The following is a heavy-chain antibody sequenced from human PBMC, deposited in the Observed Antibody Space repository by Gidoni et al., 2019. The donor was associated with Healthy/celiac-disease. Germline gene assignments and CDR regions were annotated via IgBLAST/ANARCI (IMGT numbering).Heavy chain of an antibody. D-gene: IGHD2-21*02. V-gene: IGHV3-30*01. CDR3: ARDRGGGAWFQH. J-gene: IGHJ1*01. Sequence: QVQLVESGGGVVQPGRSLRLSCAASGFTFRSYAMHWVRQAPGKGLEWVAVISYDGSNKYYADSVKGRFTISRDNSKNTLYLQMNSLRAEDTAVYYCARDRGGGAWFQHWGQGTLVTVSS. CDR2: ISYDGSNK. CDR1: GFTFRSYA.